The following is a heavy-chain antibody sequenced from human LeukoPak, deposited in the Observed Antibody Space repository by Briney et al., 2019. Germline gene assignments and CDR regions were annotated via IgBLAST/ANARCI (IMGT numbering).Heavy chain of an antibody. CDR1: GGSISNSNYY. CDR3: ARTEYSSGWYHDY. CDR2: IYYSGST. J-gene: IGHJ4*02. D-gene: IGHD6-19*01. Sequence: KTSETLSLTCTVSGGSISNSNYYWGWIRQPPEKGLEWIGSIYYSGSTYYNPSLKSRVTISVDTSKNQFSLKLSSVTAADTAVYYCARTEYSSGWYHDYWGQGTLVTVSS. V-gene: IGHV4-39*01.